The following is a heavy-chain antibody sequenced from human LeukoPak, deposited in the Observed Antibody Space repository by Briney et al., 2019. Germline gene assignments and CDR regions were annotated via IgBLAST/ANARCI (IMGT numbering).Heavy chain of an antibody. Sequence: ASVKVSCKVSGYTLTELSMHWVRQAPGKGLEWMGGFDPEDGETIYAQKFQGRVTMTEDTSTDTAYMELSRLRSDDTAVYYCARVRYRLAETYIDYWGQGTLVTVSS. J-gene: IGHJ4*02. V-gene: IGHV1-24*01. D-gene: IGHD3-16*01. CDR1: GYTLTELS. CDR2: FDPEDGET. CDR3: ARVRYRLAETYIDY.